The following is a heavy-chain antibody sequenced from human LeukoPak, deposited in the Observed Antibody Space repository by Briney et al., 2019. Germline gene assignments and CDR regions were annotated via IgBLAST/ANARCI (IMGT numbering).Heavy chain of an antibody. D-gene: IGHD1-1*01. CDR3: ARATDPWLQLT. Sequence: PGGSLRLSCAPPGLTFSGPAMQCLRQAPGKGLEWVGNIKQDGSEKRYADSVRGRFSISRDNAQTSLYLQMNRLRAEYMSVYYCARATDPWLQLTWGQGTLVTVSS. J-gene: IGHJ5*02. CDR2: IKQDGSEK. V-gene: IGHV3-7*04. CDR1: GLTFSGPA.